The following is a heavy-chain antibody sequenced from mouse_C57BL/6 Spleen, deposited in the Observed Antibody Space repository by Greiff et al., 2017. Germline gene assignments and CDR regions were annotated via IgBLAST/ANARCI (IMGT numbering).Heavy chain of an antibody. CDR2: IYPGNSDT. D-gene: IGHD2-5*01. CDR3: TREGDYSNYEDYFDY. V-gene: IGHV1-5*01. CDR1: GYTFTSYW. J-gene: IGHJ2*01. Sequence: VQLKESGTVLARPRASVKMSCKTSGYTFTSYWMHWVKQRPGQGLEWIGAIYPGNSDTSYNQKFKGKAKLTAVTTASTAYMELSSLTNEDSAVYYCTREGDYSNYEDYFDYWGQGTTLTVSS.